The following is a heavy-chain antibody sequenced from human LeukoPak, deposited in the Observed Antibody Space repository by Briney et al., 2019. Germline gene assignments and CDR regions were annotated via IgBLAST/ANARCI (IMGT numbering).Heavy chain of an antibody. V-gene: IGHV3-48*04. CDR2: ISSSSSTI. CDR3: ARGAQYCGGDCYSIGAFDI. Sequence: GGSLRLSCAASGFTFSSYSMNWVRQAPGKGLEWVSYISSSSSTIYYADSVKGRFTISRDNAKNSLYLQMNSLRAEDTAVYYCARGAQYCGGDCYSIGAFDIWGQGTMVTVSS. CDR1: GFTFSSYS. D-gene: IGHD2-21*02. J-gene: IGHJ3*02.